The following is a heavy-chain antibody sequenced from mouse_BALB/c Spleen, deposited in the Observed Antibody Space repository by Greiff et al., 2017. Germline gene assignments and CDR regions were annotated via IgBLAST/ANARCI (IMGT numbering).Heavy chain of an antibody. CDR2: IWSGGST. J-gene: IGHJ3*01. CDR3: ASIYYDYDAWFAY. D-gene: IGHD2-4*01. CDR1: GFSLTSYG. V-gene: IGHV2-2*02. Sequence: VKLMESGPGLVQPSQSLSITCTVSGFSLTSYGVHWVRQSPGKGLEWLGVIWSGGSTDYNAAFISRLSISKDNSKSQVFFKMNSLQANDTAIYYCASIYYDYDAWFAYWGQGTLVTVSA.